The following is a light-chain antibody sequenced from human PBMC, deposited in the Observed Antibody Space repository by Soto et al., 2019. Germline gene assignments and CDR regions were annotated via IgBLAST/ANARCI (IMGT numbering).Light chain of an antibody. CDR1: SSNIGAGSD. J-gene: IGLJ3*02. CDR3: QSYDSSLTGFWV. Sequence: QSVLTQPPSVSGAPGQRVTISCTGSSSNIGAGSDVHWYQQLPGTAPKLLIYSNSNRPSGVPDRFSGSKSGTSASLAITGLQAEDEGDYYCQSYDSSLTGFWVFGGGTKLTVL. V-gene: IGLV1-40*01. CDR2: SNS.